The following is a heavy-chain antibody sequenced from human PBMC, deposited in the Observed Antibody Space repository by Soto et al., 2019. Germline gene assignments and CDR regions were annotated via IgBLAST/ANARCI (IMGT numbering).Heavy chain of an antibody. D-gene: IGHD6-19*01. CDR3: VRGGRQWLAKYYFDY. Sequence: QVQLQQWGAGLLKPSETLSLTCAVYGGSFSGYYWSWIRQPPGKGLEWIGEINHSGSTNYNPSLKSRVTISVDTSKNQFSLKLSSVTAADTAVYYCVRGGRQWLAKYYFDYWGQGTLVTVSS. V-gene: IGHV4-34*01. CDR1: GGSFSGYY. J-gene: IGHJ4*02. CDR2: INHSGST.